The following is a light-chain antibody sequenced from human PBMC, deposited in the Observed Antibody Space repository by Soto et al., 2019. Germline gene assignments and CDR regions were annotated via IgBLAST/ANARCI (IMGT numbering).Light chain of an antibody. J-gene: IGKJ4*01. CDR1: QDITNY. CDR2: DAS. CDR3: QQYYSFPLT. V-gene: IGKV1-33*01. Sequence: DIQMTQSPSSLSASVVDRVTITCQASQDITNYLNWYQQKPGKAPKLLIYDASNLETGVPSRFSGSGSGTDFTLTISCLQSEDFATYYCQQYYSFPLTFGGGTKVDIK.